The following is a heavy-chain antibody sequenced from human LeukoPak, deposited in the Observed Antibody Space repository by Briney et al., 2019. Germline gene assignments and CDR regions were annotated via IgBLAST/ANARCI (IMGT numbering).Heavy chain of an antibody. J-gene: IGHJ4*02. CDR1: GYTFTSHG. Sequence: ASVKVSCKASGYTFTSHGISWVRQAPGQGLEWMGWISAYNGNTNYAQKLQGRVTMTTDTSTSTAYMELRSLRSDDTAVYYCARSEDYYDSSGYTSLDYWGQGTLVTVSS. CDR2: ISAYNGNT. CDR3: ARSEDYYDSSGYTSLDY. V-gene: IGHV1-18*01. D-gene: IGHD3-22*01.